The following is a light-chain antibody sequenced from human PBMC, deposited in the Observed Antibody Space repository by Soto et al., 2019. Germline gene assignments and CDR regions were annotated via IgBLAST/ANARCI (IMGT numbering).Light chain of an antibody. J-gene: IGKJ2*01. CDR3: QHYDNFPHT. V-gene: IGKV1-5*01. CDR1: QSINSW. CDR2: HAS. Sequence: DIQMTQSPSTLSASVGDRVTITCRASQSINSWLAWYQQKSRKAPKLLIYHASNLESGVPSRFSGSGFGTEFTLTISSLQPDDFAAYYCQHYDNFPHTFGQGAKLEIK.